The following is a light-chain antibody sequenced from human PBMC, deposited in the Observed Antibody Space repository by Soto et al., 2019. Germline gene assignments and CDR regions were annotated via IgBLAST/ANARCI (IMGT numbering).Light chain of an antibody. Sequence: EIVLTQSPATLSLSPGERATLSCRASQSVSSYLAWYQQKPGQAPRLLIYDASNRATGIPARFSGSGSGTDFTLTINSLEPEDFAVYYCQQLSNCAPPWTFGQGTKVEIK. CDR1: QSVSSY. CDR3: QQLSNCAPPWT. J-gene: IGKJ1*01. V-gene: IGKV3-11*01. CDR2: DAS.